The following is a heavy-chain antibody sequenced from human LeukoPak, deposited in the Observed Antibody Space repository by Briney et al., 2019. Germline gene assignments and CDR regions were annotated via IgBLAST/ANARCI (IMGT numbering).Heavy chain of an antibody. CDR3: AKAAVGATVLNYLDC. CDR1: GFTFSDYA. Sequence: PGGSLRLSCAASGFTFSDYAMHWVRQAPGKGLELVALISSDGSYKFYADSVKGRFTISRDNSKNTLYLQMNSLRAEDTAVYYCAKAAVGATVLNYLDCWGQGTLVPVSS. V-gene: IGHV3-30*18. D-gene: IGHD1-26*01. J-gene: IGHJ4*02. CDR2: ISSDGSYK.